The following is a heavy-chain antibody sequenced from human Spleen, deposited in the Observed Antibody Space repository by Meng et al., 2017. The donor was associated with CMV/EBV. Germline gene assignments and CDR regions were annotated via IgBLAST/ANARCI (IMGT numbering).Heavy chain of an antibody. D-gene: IGHD2-2*03. CDR2: IIPIFGTA. V-gene: IGHV1-69*05. CDR3: ARVGYCSSTSCHSFDY. CDR1: GGTFSSYA. Sequence: SGGTFSSYAISWVRQAPGQGLEWMGGIIPIFGTANYAQKFQGRVTITTDESTSTAYMELSSLRSEDTAVYYCARVGYCSSTSCHSFDYWGQGTLVTVSS. J-gene: IGHJ4*02.